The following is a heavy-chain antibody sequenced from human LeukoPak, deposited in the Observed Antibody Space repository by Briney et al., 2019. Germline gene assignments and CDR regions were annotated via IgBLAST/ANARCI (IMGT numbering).Heavy chain of an antibody. CDR3: AELGITMIGGV. CDR1: GFTFSSYE. V-gene: IGHV3-48*03. D-gene: IGHD3-10*02. CDR2: ISGSGSAI. Sequence: GGSLRLSCAASGFTFSSYEMNWVRQAPGKGLEWVSYISGSGSAIYYADSVKGRFTISRDNAKNSLYLQMNSLRAEDTAVYYCAELGITMIGGVWGKGTTVTISS. J-gene: IGHJ6*04.